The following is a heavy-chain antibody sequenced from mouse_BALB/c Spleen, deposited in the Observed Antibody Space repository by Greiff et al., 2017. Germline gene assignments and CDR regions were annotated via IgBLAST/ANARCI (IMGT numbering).Heavy chain of an antibody. Sequence: EVQLQQSGPELVKPGASVKMSCKASGYTFTSYVMHWVKQKPGQGLEWIGYINPYNDGTKYNEKFKGKATLTSDKSSSTAYMELSSLTSEDSAVYYCAREGADYYGSSPDYWGQGTTLTVSS. CDR3: AREGADYYGSSPDY. D-gene: IGHD1-1*01. CDR1: GYTFTSYV. J-gene: IGHJ2*01. V-gene: IGHV1-14*01. CDR2: INPYNDGT.